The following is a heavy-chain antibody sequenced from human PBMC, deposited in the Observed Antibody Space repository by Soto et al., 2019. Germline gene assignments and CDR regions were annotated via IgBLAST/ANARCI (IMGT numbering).Heavy chain of an antibody. CDR3: AKVKGGGVVVVTATLVIP. Sequence: PGGSLRLSCAASGFTFSSYAMSWVRQAPGRGLEWVSAISVSSGITYYADSVKGRFTISRDNSKNTLYLQMNSLRAEDTAVYYCAKVKGGGVVVVTATLVIPWGQGTLVTVS. CDR2: ISVSSGIT. J-gene: IGHJ1*01. D-gene: IGHD2-15*01. V-gene: IGHV3-23*01. CDR1: GFTFSSYA.